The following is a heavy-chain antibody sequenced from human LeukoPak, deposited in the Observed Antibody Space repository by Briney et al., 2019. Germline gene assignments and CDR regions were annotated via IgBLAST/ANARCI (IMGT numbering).Heavy chain of an antibody. D-gene: IGHD3-3*01. CDR3: ARGSSNWSGYYTGLDY. J-gene: IGHJ4*02. V-gene: IGHV4-31*03. CDR2: IYYSGST. Sequence: SETLSLTCTVSGGSISSGGYSWSWIRQHPGKGLEWIGYIYYSGSTYYNPSLKSRVTISVDTSKNQFSLKLSSVTAADTAVYYCARGSSNWSGYYTGLDYWGQGTLVTVSS. CDR1: GGSISSGGYS.